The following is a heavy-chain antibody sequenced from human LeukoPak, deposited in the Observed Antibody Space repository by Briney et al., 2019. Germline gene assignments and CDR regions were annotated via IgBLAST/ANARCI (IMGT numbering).Heavy chain of an antibody. CDR1: GDSISSSSYY. J-gene: IGHJ3*02. V-gene: IGHV4-39*07. CDR3: ARVLLWFGEPYAFDI. CDR2: IYYSGST. Sequence: SETLSLTCTVSGDSISSSSYYWGWIRQPPGKGLEWIGSIYYSGSTYYNPSLKSRVTISVDTSKNQFSLKLSSVTAADTAVYYCARVLLWFGEPYAFDIWGQGTMVTVSS. D-gene: IGHD3-10*01.